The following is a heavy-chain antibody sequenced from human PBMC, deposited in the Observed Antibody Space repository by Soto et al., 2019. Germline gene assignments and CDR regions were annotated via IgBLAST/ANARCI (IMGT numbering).Heavy chain of an antibody. D-gene: IGHD2-2*02. Sequence: ASENLFLPCAVYGGSFSGYYWSWIRQPPGKGVEWIGEINHSGSTNYNPSLKSRVTISVDTSKNQFSLKLSSVTAADTAVYYCARGRYCSSTSCYRGYYYDSSGYYRDAFDIWGQGTMVTVSS. V-gene: IGHV4-34*01. CDR1: GGSFSGYY. J-gene: IGHJ3*02. CDR2: INHSGST. CDR3: ARGRYCSSTSCYRGYYYDSSGYYRDAFDI.